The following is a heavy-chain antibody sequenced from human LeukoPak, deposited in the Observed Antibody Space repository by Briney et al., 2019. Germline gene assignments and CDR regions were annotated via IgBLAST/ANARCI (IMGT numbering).Heavy chain of an antibody. J-gene: IGHJ5*02. Sequence: PSETLSLTCTVSGGSISSSSYYWGWIRQPPGKGLEWIVSIYYSGSTYYNPSLKSRVTISVDTSKNQFSLKLSSVTAADTAVYYCARFQPYGDDNWFDPWGQGTLVAVSS. D-gene: IGHD4-17*01. V-gene: IGHV4-39*01. CDR1: GGSISSSSYY. CDR3: ARFQPYGDDNWFDP. CDR2: IYYSGST.